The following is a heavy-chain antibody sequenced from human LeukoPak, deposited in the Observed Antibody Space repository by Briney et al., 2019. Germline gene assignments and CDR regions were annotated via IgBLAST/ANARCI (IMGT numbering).Heavy chain of an antibody. J-gene: IGHJ5*02. CDR3: ARGIIVGATWGENDNWFDP. Sequence: SGTLSLTCAVSGGSISSSNWWSWVRQPPGKGLEWIGRIFHTGTTDYKTSLKGRVTISVDKSKNQFSLKLTSVTAADTAVYYCARGIIVGATWGENDNWFDPWGQGTLVTVSS. V-gene: IGHV4-4*02. D-gene: IGHD1-26*01. CDR2: IFHTGTT. CDR1: GGSISSSNW.